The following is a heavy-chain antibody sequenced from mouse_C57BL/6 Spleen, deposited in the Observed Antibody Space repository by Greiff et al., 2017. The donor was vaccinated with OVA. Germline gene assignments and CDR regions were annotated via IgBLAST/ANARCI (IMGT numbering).Heavy chain of an antibody. CDR3: ARRNYDGAMDY. J-gene: IGHJ4*01. CDR2: INPSSGYT. Sequence: VKLVESGAELARPGASVKMSCKASGYTFTSYTMHWVKQRPGQGLEWIGYINPSSGYTKYNQKFKDKATLTADKSSSTAYMQLSSLTSEESAVYYCARRNYDGAMDYWGQGTSVTVSS. V-gene: IGHV1-4*01. CDR1: GYTFTSYT. D-gene: IGHD2-4*01.